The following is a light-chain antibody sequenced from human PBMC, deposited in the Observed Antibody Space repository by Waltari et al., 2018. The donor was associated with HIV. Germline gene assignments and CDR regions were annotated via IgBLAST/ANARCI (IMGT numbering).Light chain of an antibody. CDR1: HSVGSSF. J-gene: IGKJ1*01. CDR2: GAS. CDR3: QQFGNSPSPTWT. Sequence: EIVLTQSPGTLSLSPGERATLSCRASHSVGSSFLAWYQQKPGQAPRLLIYGASTRATGIPDRFTGSGSGTDFALTISRLEPEDFAVYFCQQFGNSPSPTWTFGQGTKVEIK. V-gene: IGKV3-20*01.